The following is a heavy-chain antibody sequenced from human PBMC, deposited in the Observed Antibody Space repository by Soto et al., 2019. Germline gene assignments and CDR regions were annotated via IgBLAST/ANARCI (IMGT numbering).Heavy chain of an antibody. CDR3: ARVGPYCGGDCYSPPP. V-gene: IGHV4-38-2*02. CDR1: GYSIRNGYY. D-gene: IGHD2-21*02. Sequence: PSETLSLTCTVSGYSIRNGYYWGWIRQPPGKGLEWIGTIYHSGSTYYNPSLKSRVTISVDASENHFSPKLSSVTAADTAVYYCARVGPYCGGDCYSPPPWGQGTLVTVS. J-gene: IGHJ5*02. CDR2: IYHSGST.